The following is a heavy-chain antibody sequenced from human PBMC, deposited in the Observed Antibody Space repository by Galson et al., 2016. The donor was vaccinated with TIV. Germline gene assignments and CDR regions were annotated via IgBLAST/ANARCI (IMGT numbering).Heavy chain of an antibody. V-gene: IGHV3-30*04. Sequence: ASGFAFRSSAMYWVRQAPGKGLQCVAIISYDGNYKYYADSVKGRFTISRDNSMSRLYLQMNGLTPADTALYYCAREDHQYGSGWYNYYHYYGMDIWGQGTTVTVS. D-gene: IGHD6-19*01. J-gene: IGHJ6*02. CDR3: AREDHQYGSGWYNYYHYYGMDI. CDR1: GFAFRSSA. CDR2: ISYDGNYK.